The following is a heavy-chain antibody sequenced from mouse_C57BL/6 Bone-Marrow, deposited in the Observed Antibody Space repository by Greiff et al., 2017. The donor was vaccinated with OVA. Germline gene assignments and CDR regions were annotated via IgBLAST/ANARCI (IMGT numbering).Heavy chain of an antibody. CDR3: ARDATHWYFDV. J-gene: IGHJ1*03. CDR1: GYTFTSYG. V-gene: IGHV1-81*01. CDR2: IYPRSGNT. Sequence: VQGVESGAELARPGASVKLSCKASGYTFTSYGISWVKQRTGQGLEWIGEIYPRSGNTYYNEKFKGKATLTADKSSSTAYMELRSLTSEDSAVYFCARDATHWYFDVWGTGTTVTVSS.